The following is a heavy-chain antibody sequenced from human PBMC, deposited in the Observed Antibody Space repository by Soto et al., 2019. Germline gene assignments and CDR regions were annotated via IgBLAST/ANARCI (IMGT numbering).Heavy chain of an antibody. J-gene: IGHJ4*02. V-gene: IGHV1-8*01. CDR2: MNPNSGNT. CDR3: ARGRGGGYYYDSSGKLFDY. CDR1: GYTFTSYD. Sequence: QVQLVQSGAEVKKPGASVKVSYKASGYTFTSYDINWVRQATGQGLEWMGWMNPNSGNTGYAQKFQGRVTMTRNTSISTAYMELSSLRSEDTAVYYCARGRGGGYYYDSSGKLFDYWGQGTLVTVSS. D-gene: IGHD3-22*01.